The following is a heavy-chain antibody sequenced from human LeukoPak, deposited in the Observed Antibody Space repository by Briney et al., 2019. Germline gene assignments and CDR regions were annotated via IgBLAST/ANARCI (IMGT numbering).Heavy chain of an antibody. CDR2: IIPIFGTA. CDR1: GGTFISYA. V-gene: IGHV1-69*13. J-gene: IGHJ3*02. CDR3: ARVRQQLNAFDI. D-gene: IGHD6-13*01. Sequence: GASVKVSCKASGGTFISYAISWVRQAPGQGLEWMGGIIPIFGTANYAQKFQGRVTITADESTSTAYMELSSLRSEDTAVYYCARVRQQLNAFDIWGQGTMVTVSS.